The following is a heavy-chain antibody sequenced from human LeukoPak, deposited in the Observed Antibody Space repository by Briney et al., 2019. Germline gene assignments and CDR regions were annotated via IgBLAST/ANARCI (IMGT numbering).Heavy chain of an antibody. CDR1: GGSISSYY. CDR3: ARFPDSRGFDYFDY. D-gene: IGHD3-22*01. Sequence: PSETLSLTCTVSGGSISSYYWSWIRQPPGKGLEWIGYIYYSGSTNYNPSLKSRVTISVDTSKNQFSLKLSSVTAAGTAVYYCARFPDSRGFDYFDYWGQGTLVTVSS. J-gene: IGHJ4*02. V-gene: IGHV4-59*01. CDR2: IYYSGST.